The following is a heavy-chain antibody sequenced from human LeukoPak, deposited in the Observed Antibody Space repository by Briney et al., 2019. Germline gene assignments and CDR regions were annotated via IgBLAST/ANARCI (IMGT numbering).Heavy chain of an antibody. CDR1: GGSFSTTG. V-gene: IGHV1-69*05. Sequence: GASVKVSCKASGGSFSTTGFSWVRQAPGQGLEWIGAIIPIYGTPTYAPRFQGRGTITTDESTSTAYRELSSLRSNDTAVYYCARDHRGIVENGYDYFYYDMDVWGKGTTVTVSS. CDR3: ARDHRGIVENGYDYFYYDMDV. J-gene: IGHJ6*03. D-gene: IGHD3-16*01. CDR2: IIPIYGTP.